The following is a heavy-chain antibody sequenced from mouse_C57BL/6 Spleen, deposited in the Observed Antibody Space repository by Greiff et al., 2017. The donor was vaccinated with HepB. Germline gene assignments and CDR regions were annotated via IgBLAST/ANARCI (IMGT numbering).Heavy chain of an antibody. V-gene: IGHV7-3*01. CDR3: ARSAYYSNYGFDY. CDR1: GFTFTDYY. J-gene: IGHJ2*01. D-gene: IGHD2-5*01. CDR2: IRNKANGYTT. Sequence: EVKVIESGGGLVQPGGSLSLSCAASGFTFTDYYMSWVRQPPGKALEWLGFIRNKANGYTTEYSASVKGRFTISRDNSQSILYLQMNALRAEDSATYYCARSAYYSNYGFDYWGQGTTLTVSS.